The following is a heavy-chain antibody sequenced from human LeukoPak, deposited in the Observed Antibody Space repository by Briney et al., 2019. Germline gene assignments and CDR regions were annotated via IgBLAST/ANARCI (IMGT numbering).Heavy chain of an antibody. CDR1: GGSISSSSYY. V-gene: IGHV4-39*07. CDR3: ARVAVAGHFDY. CDR2: IYYSGST. D-gene: IGHD6-19*01. Sequence: SETLSLTCTVSGGSISSSSYYWGWIRQPPGKGLEWIGSIYYSGSTYYNPSLKSRVTISVDTSKNQFSLKLSSVTAADTAVYYCARVAVAGHFDYWGQGTLVTVSS. J-gene: IGHJ4*02.